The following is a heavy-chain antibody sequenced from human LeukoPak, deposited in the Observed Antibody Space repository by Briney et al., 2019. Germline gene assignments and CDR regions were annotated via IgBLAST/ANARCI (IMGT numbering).Heavy chain of an antibody. CDR3: AKISDNWNYGGYYYYMDV. V-gene: IGHV3-23*01. CDR1: GFTFSSYA. D-gene: IGHD1-7*01. CDR2: ISGSGGST. Sequence: GGSLRLSCAASGFTFSSYAMSWVRQAPGKGLEWVSAISGSGGSTYYADSVKGRFTISRDNSKNTLYLQMNSLRAEDTAVYYCAKISDNWNYGGYYYYMDVWGKGTTVTVSS. J-gene: IGHJ6*03.